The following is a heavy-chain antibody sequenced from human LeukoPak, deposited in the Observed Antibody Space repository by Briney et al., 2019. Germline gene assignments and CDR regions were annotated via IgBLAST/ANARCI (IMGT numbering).Heavy chain of an antibody. Sequence: GGSLRLSCAASGFTLSSYWMSWVRQAPGKGREGVANIKEEGIQKYSLYSVRGRFTISRDNAKHSVFLQMNSLRAEDTAVYYCARDSRFCSSSTCRGDAFDLWGQGTMVTVTS. D-gene: IGHD2-2*01. J-gene: IGHJ3*01. CDR3: ARDSRFCSSSTCRGDAFDL. CDR2: IKEEGIQK. CDR1: GFTLSSYW. V-gene: IGHV3-7*01.